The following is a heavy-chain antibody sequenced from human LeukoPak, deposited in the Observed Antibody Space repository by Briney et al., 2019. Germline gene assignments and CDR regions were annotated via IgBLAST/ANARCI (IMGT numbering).Heavy chain of an antibody. V-gene: IGHV4-59*01. CDR2: IYYSGST. J-gene: IGHJ5*02. D-gene: IGHD3-16*01. Sequence: SETLSLTCTVSGGSISSYYWSWIRQPPGKGLEWIGYIYYSGSTNYNPSLKSRVTISVDTSKNQFSLKLSSVTAADTAVYYCARRTTFSWFDPWGQGTLVTVSS. CDR3: ARRTTFSWFDP. CDR1: GGSISSYY.